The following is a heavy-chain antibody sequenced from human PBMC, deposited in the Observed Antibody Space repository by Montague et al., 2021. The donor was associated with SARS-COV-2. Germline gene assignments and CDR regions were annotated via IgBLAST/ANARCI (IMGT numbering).Heavy chain of an antibody. J-gene: IGHJ6*02. CDR1: GGSISSSSYY. Sequence: SETLSLTCTVSGGSISSSSYYWGWIRQPPGKGLEWIGSIYYSGSTXYNPSLKSRVTISVDTSENQFSLKLSSVTAADTAVYYCARGRTVTTFYYYYYGMDVWGQGTTVTVSS. CDR3: ARGRTVTTFYYYYYGMDV. D-gene: IGHD4-17*01. V-gene: IGHV4-39*01. CDR2: IYYSGST.